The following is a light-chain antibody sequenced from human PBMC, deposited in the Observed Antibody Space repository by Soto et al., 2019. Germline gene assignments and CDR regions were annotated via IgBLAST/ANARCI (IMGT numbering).Light chain of an antibody. CDR2: ATS. Sequence: DIQMTQSPSSLYASVGDGVTITCRASQSITRYLNWYQQKPGKAPKLLIYATSSLQGGVPSRFSGSGSGTDFSLNICSLQPEDFATYYCQQSYSTPYTFAQGTKL. V-gene: IGKV1-39*01. CDR3: QQSYSTPYT. J-gene: IGKJ2*01. CDR1: QSITRY.